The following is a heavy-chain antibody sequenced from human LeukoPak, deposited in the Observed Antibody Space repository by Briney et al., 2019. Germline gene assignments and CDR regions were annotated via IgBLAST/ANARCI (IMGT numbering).Heavy chain of an antibody. D-gene: IGHD3-16*01. CDR3: ARDNGGGYYYYLGV. CDR1: GFKVRSRY. V-gene: IGHV3-53*01. J-gene: IGHJ6*03. CDR2: IYSGGST. Sequence: GGSLRLSCAASGFKVRSRYMSWVRQAPGRGLEWVSIIYSGGSTYYADSVKGRFIISRDNLKNTVFLQVNSLRVEDTAVYYCARDNGGGYYYYLGVWGKGTTVTVSS.